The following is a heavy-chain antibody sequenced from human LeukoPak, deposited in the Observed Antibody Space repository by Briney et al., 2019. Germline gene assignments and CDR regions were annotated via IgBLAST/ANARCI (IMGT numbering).Heavy chain of an antibody. Sequence: SQTLSLTCTVSGGSISSGSYYWSWIRQPAGKGLEWIGRIYTSGSTNYNPSLKSRVTISVDTSKNQFSLKLSSVTAADTAAYYCAREFEGDGYVYWGQGTLVTVSS. CDR3: AREFEGDGYVY. CDR1: GGSISSGSYY. CDR2: IYTSGST. V-gene: IGHV4-61*02. D-gene: IGHD5-24*01. J-gene: IGHJ4*02.